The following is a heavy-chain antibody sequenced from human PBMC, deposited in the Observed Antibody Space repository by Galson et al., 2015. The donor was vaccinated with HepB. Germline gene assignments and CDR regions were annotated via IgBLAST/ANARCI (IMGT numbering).Heavy chain of an antibody. CDR2: IKSNFDGGTT. CDR3: AREGGSYYDFWSGYYTDYYYGLDV. Sequence: SLRLSCAGSGFIFSNAWMSWVRQAPGKGLEWVGRIKSNFDGGTTDYAAPVKGRFTIARDDSKNTLYLQMNSLTTEDTAVYYCAREGGSYYDFWSGYYTDYYYGLDVWGQGTTVTVSS. V-gene: IGHV3-15*01. J-gene: IGHJ6*02. CDR1: GFIFSNAW. D-gene: IGHD3-3*01.